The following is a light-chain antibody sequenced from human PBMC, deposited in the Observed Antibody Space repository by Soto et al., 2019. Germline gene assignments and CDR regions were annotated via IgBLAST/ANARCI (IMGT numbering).Light chain of an antibody. Sequence: DIQMTQSPSTLSASVGDRVTITCRASQSISSWLAWYQQNPGKAPKLLIYDASSLESGVPSRFSGSGSGTEFSLTISSLQPDDFATYSCQQYNSYSLLFGQGTKVEIK. J-gene: IGKJ1*01. CDR3: QQYNSYSLL. CDR1: QSISSW. V-gene: IGKV1-5*01. CDR2: DAS.